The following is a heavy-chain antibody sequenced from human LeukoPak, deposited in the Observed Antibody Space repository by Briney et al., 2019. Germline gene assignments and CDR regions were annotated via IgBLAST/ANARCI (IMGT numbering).Heavy chain of an antibody. CDR3: ARETYDILTGYNWFDP. V-gene: IGHV4-4*02. Sequence: PSETLSLTCAVSGGSISSSNWWSWVRQPPGKGLEWIGEIYHSGSTNYNPSLKSRVTISVDKSKNQFSLKLSSVTAADTAVYYCARETYDILTGYNWFDPWGQGTLVTVSS. CDR1: GGSISSSNW. D-gene: IGHD3-9*01. J-gene: IGHJ5*02. CDR2: IYHSGST.